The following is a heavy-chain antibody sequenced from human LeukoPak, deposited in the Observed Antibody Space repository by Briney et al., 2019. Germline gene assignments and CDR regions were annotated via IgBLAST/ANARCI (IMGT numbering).Heavy chain of an antibody. Sequence: ASVKVSCKASGYTFTSYDINWVRQATGQGLEWMGWMNPNSGNTGYAQKFQGRVTMTRNTSISTAYMELSSPRSEDTAVYYCARGTLRKIVLQKQYYYYYMDVWGKGTTVTVSS. V-gene: IGHV1-8*01. CDR1: GYTFTSYD. CDR2: MNPNSGNT. CDR3: ARGTLRKIVLQKQYYYYYMDV. J-gene: IGHJ6*03. D-gene: IGHD2-8*01.